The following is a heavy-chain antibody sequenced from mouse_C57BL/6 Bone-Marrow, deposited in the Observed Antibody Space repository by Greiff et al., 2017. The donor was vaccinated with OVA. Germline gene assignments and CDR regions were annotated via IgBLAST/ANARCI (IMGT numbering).Heavy chain of an antibody. J-gene: IGHJ3*01. CDR1: GYTFTSYW. CDR3: AREWYGNYPAWFAY. Sequence: QVQLQQPGAELVMPGASVKLSCKASGYTFTSYWMHWVKQRPGQGLEWIGEIDPSDSYTNYNQKFKGKATLTVDKYSSTAYMQLSSLTSADSAVYYCAREWYGNYPAWFAYWGQGTLVTVSA. D-gene: IGHD2-10*02. V-gene: IGHV1-69*01. CDR2: IDPSDSYT.